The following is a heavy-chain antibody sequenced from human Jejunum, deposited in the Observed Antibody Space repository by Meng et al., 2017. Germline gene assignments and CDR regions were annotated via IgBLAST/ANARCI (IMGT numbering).Heavy chain of an antibody. Sequence: QLQLQQSGPGLVKPPQTLSHVCAIAWASVSSNSAGWNWIRQSPSRGLEWLGRTYYRSKWYIDYAVSVKSRITINPDTSKNQFSLLLNSVTPEDTAVYYCAGGGLVRSTRGYFDYWGQGTLVTVSS. CDR1: WASVSSNSAG. J-gene: IGHJ4*02. CDR3: AGGGLVRSTRGYFDY. CDR2: TYYRSKWYI. V-gene: IGHV6-1*01. D-gene: IGHD1-26*01.